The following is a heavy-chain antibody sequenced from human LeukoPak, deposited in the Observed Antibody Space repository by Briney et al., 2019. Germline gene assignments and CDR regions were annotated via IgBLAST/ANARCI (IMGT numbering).Heavy chain of an antibody. V-gene: IGHV3-30*02. Sequence: PGGSLRLSCAASGFVFSTYGLHWVRQAPGKGLEWVAFIENDGSKKYNTDSVKGRFTISRDNSKNMIYLHMNSLRGEDTAIYYCVTNGRFYFMSDWGKGTTVTVSS. CDR3: VTNGRFYFMSD. J-gene: IGHJ6*04. D-gene: IGHD3-10*01. CDR2: IENDGSKK. CDR1: GFVFSTYG.